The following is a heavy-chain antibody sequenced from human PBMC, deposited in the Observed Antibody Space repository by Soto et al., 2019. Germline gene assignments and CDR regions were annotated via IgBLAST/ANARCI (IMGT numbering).Heavy chain of an antibody. V-gene: IGHV3-30-3*01. CDR3: ARVGSGRYYFDY. Sequence: QVQLVESGGGVVQPGRSLRLSCAASGFTFSSYAMHWVRQAPGKGLEWVAVISYDGSNKYYADSVKGRFTISRDNSKNTLYQQMNSLRAEDTAVYYCARVGSGRYYFDYWGQGTLVTVSS. CDR2: ISYDGSNK. J-gene: IGHJ4*02. CDR1: GFTFSSYA. D-gene: IGHD3-10*01.